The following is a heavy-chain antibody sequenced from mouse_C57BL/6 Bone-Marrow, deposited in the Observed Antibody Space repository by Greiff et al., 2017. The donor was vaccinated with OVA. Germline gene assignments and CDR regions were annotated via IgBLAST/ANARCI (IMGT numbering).Heavy chain of an antibody. D-gene: IGHD2-1*01. V-gene: IGHV1-20*01. Sequence: DVKLQESGPELVKPGDSVKISCKASGYSFTGYFMNWVMQSHGKSLEWIGRINPYNGDTFYNQKFKGKATLTVDKSSSTAHMELRSLTSEDSAVYYCARSGGNSWYFDVWGTGTTVTVSS. CDR1: GYSFTGYF. CDR2: INPYNGDT. CDR3: ARSGGNSWYFDV. J-gene: IGHJ1*03.